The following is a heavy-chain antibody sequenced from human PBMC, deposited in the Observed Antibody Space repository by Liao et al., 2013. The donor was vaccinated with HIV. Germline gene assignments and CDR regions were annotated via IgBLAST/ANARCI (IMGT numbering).Heavy chain of an antibody. CDR2: IYTSGST. V-gene: IGHV4-61*02. D-gene: IGHD3-10*01. CDR1: GGSISSGSYY. J-gene: IGHJ4*02. Sequence: QVQLQESGPGLVKPSQTLSLTCTVSGGSISSGSYYWSWIRQPAGKGLEWIGRIYTSGSTNYNPSLKSRVTISVDTSKNQFSLKLSSVTAADTAVYYCARQGMVRGVSAQPYYFDYWGQGTLVTVSS. CDR3: ARQGMVRGVSAQPYYFDY.